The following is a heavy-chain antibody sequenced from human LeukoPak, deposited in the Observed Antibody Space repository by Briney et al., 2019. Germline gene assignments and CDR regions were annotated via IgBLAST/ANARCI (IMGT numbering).Heavy chain of an antibody. CDR2: ISYDGSNK. J-gene: IGHJ6*03. CDR1: GFTFSSYG. CDR3: AKDGRAGTRPYYYYYYMDV. V-gene: IGHV3-30*18. Sequence: GGSLRLSCAASGFTFSSYGMHWVRQAPGKGLEWVAVISYDGSNKYYADSVKGRFTISRDNSENTLYLQMNSLRAEDTAVYYCAKDGRAGTRPYYYYYYMDVWGKGTTVTVSS. D-gene: IGHD6-13*01.